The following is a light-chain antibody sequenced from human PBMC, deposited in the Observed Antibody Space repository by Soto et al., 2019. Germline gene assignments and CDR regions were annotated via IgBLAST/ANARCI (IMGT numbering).Light chain of an antibody. V-gene: IGKV1-5*03. CDR3: QQYNDYSWT. J-gene: IGKJ1*01. Sequence: GDRVTITCRASQSISAWLAWYQQKPGKAPRLLIYKASTLEIGVPSRFSGSGSGTEFTLTISSLQPDDVAIYYCQQYNDYSWTVGQGTKVDI. CDR2: KAS. CDR1: QSISAW.